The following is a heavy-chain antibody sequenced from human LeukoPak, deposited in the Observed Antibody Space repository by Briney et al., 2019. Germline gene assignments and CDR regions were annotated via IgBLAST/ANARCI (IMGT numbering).Heavy chain of an antibody. CDR1: GYTFTNYA. CDR2: INAGNGNT. J-gene: IGHJ4*02. V-gene: IGHV1-3*03. Sequence: ASVKVSCKASGYTFTNYATHWVRQAPGQRLEWMGWINAGNGNTKYSQEFQGRVTITRDTSASTAYMELSSLRSEDMAVYYCARAGYSYGYLGVIYYWGQGTLVTVSS. D-gene: IGHD5-18*01. CDR3: ARAGYSYGYLGVIYY.